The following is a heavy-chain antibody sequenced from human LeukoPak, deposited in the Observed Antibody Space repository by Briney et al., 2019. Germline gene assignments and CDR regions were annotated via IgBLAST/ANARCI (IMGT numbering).Heavy chain of an antibody. Sequence: SVKVSCKASGGTFISYAISWVRQAPGQGLEWMGRIIPIFGTANYAQKFQGRVTITADKSTSTAYMELSSLRSEDTAVYYCLSMASSDAFDIWGQGTMVTVSS. J-gene: IGHJ3*02. V-gene: IGHV1-69*06. D-gene: IGHD2/OR15-2a*01. CDR2: IIPIFGTA. CDR3: LSMASSDAFDI. CDR1: GGTFISYA.